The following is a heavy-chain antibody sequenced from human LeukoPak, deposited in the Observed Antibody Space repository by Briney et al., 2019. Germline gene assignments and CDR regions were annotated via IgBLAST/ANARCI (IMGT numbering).Heavy chain of an antibody. CDR3: ARDPVATIFPSSYYYYMDV. J-gene: IGHJ6*03. Sequence: GGSLRLSCAASGFTFSSYAMHWVRQAPGKGLEWVAAISYDGRNKYDADSVRGRFTISRDNSKNTLSLQMNSLRTDDTAVYYCARDPVATIFPSSYYYYMDVWGKGTTVTVSS. CDR1: GFTFSSYA. CDR2: ISYDGRNK. D-gene: IGHD5-12*01. V-gene: IGHV3-30*04.